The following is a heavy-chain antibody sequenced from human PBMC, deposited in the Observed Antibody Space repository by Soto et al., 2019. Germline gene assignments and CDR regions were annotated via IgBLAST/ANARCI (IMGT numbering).Heavy chain of an antibody. CDR3: AHRLYSRAWPWDSGVFDY. CDR2: IYWDDDK. CDR1: GFSLSTGGVG. V-gene: IGHV2-5*02. J-gene: IGHJ4*02. D-gene: IGHD6-19*01. Sequence: SGPTLVNPTQTLTLTCTFSGFSLSTGGVGVGWIRQPPGKALEWLALIYWDDDKRYSPSLKSRLTITKDTSKNQVVLTMTNMDPVDTATYYCAHRLYSRAWPWDSGVFDYWGQGTLVTVSS.